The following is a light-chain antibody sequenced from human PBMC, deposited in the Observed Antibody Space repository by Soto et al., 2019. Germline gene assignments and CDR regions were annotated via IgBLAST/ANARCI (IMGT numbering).Light chain of an antibody. CDR1: QSVSSSY. Sequence: EIVLTQSPGTLSLSPGERATLSCRASQSVSSSYLAWYQQKPGQAPRLLIYGASSRATGIPDRFSGSGSGTDFTLTISRLEPEDFAVYYCQQRSNWPRTFGQGTKVEI. CDR3: QQRSNWPRT. J-gene: IGKJ1*01. CDR2: GAS. V-gene: IGKV3D-20*02.